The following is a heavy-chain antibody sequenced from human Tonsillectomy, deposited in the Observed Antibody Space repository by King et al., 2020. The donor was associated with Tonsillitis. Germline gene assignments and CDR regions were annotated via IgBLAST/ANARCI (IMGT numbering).Heavy chain of an antibody. D-gene: IGHD1-26*01. CDR1: GFTFSSYG. J-gene: IGHJ3*02. CDR3: TKDLGAKTADDAFDI. Sequence: VQLVESGGGVVQPGRSLRLSCAVSGFTFSSYGMHWVRQAPGKGLEWVSIIAYDGSNKYYADSVKGRFTISRVNSKNTLYLQMNSLRAEVTAVYYCTKDLGAKTADDAFDIWGQGTMVTVSS. V-gene: IGHV3-30*18. CDR2: IAYDGSNK.